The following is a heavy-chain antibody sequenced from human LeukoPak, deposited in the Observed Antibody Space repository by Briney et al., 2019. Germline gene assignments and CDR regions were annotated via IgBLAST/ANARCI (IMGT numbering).Heavy chain of an antibody. CDR3: AKCGNSGCHLIDY. CDR1: GFTSTTNA. D-gene: IGHD5-12*01. V-gene: IGHV3-23*01. CDR2: IRGRTGAT. Sequence: GGSLRLSCAASGFTSTTNAMSWVRQAPGKGLEWVSAIRGRTGATYYADSEKGRFTISRDNSKSTLYLQMDSLRAEDTAVYYCAKCGNSGCHLIDYWGQGTLVTVSS. J-gene: IGHJ4*02.